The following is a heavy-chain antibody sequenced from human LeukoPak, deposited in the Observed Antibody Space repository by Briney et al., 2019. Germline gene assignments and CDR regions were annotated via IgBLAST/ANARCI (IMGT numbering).Heavy chain of an antibody. V-gene: IGHV3-23*01. CDR1: GFTFNNYA. CDR2: ISASGGST. Sequence: GGSLRLSCAASGFTFNNYAMNWVRQSPGKGLEWVSVISASGGSTNYADSVEGRLTISRDNSKNTLYLQMNSLRADDTAVYYCAKDRWNGGWYRAPTFDYWGQGTLVSVSS. J-gene: IGHJ4*02. D-gene: IGHD6-19*01. CDR3: AKDRWNGGWYRAPTFDY.